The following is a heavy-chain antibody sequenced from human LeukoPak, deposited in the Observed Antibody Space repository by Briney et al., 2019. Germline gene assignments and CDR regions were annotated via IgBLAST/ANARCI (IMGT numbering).Heavy chain of an antibody. CDR1: GGSITGSSFY. Sequence: SETLSLTCSVSGGSITGSSFYWGWIRQPPGKGLEWIGNIYYSGSTYYSASLKSRVTISLHTSKNHFSLKVTSVTAADTAVYYCARGSYDVLTGYSTLGEYWGQGTLVTVSS. CDR2: IYYSGST. CDR3: ARGSYDVLTGYSTLGEY. J-gene: IGHJ4*02. V-gene: IGHV4-39*02. D-gene: IGHD3-9*01.